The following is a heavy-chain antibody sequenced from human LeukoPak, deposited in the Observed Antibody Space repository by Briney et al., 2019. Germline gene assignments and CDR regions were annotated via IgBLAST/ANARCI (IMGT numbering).Heavy chain of an antibody. V-gene: IGHV3-53*04. D-gene: IGHD3-10*01. J-gene: IGHJ4*02. CDR1: GFTVSSNY. Sequence: GGSLRLSCAASGFTVSSNYMSWVRQAPGKGLEWVSVIYSGGSTYYADSVKGRFTISRHNSKNTLYLQMNSLRAEDTAVYYCARGSEELLWFGESHWGQGTLLTVSS. CDR3: ARGSEELLWFGESH. CDR2: IYSGGST.